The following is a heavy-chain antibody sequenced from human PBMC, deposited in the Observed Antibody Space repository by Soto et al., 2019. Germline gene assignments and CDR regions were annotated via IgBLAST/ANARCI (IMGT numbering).Heavy chain of an antibody. CDR3: ARGRFLAGLVSDY. CDR1: GGTISIGDYY. V-gene: IGHV4-30-4*01. CDR2: IYYSGST. J-gene: IGHJ4*02. D-gene: IGHD3-3*01. Sequence: PSETLSLTCTVSGGTISIGDYYLSWIGQPPGKGLEWIGYIYYSGSTYYNPSLKSRVTISVDTSKNQFSLKLSSVTAADTDVYYCARGRFLAGLVSDYSGQGPLFTVSS.